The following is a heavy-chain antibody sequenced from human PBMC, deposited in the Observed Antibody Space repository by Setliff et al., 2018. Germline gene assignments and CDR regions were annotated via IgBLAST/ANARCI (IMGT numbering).Heavy chain of an antibody. D-gene: IGHD6-19*01. CDR2: ISSSGTAM. CDR1: GFSLGAYE. Sequence: SLRLSCAASGFSLGAYEFNWVRQAPGKGLEWVSYISSSGTAMYYVDSVKGRFTISRDNAKNSLYLQMNSLRAEDMAFYYCAKAVAGTGGPFDYWGQGTLVTVSS. V-gene: IGHV3-48*03. CDR3: AKAVAGTGGPFDY. J-gene: IGHJ4*02.